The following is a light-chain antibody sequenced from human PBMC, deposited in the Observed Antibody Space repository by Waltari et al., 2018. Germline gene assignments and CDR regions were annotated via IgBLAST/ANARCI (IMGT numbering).Light chain of an antibody. J-gene: IGKJ4*01. Sequence: DIQMTQSPSTLSASVGDRVTITCRASQSISSWLAWYQQKPGKAPKLLIYKASSLESGVPSRFSGSGSGTEFNLTISSLQPDDFATYYCQQYNSHSETFGGGTKVEIK. CDR3: QQYNSHSET. V-gene: IGKV1-5*03. CDR2: KAS. CDR1: QSISSW.